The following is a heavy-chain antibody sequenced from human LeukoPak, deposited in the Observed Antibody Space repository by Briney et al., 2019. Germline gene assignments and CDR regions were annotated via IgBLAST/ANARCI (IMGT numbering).Heavy chain of an antibody. CDR3: AVLQSGTPTH. V-gene: IGHV3-48*01. Sequence: PGGPLRLSCAASGFTFSIYSMNWVRQAPGKGLEWVSYIDSSSAIYYADSVKGRFTISRDNAKNSLYLQMNSVRAEDTAVYYCAVLQSGTPTHWGQGTLVTVSS. D-gene: IGHD3-10*01. CDR1: GFTFSIYS. CDR2: IDSSSAI. J-gene: IGHJ4*02.